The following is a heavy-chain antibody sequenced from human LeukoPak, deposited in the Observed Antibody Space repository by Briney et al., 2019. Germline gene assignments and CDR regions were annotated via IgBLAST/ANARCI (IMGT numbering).Heavy chain of an antibody. J-gene: IGHJ4*02. CDR2: IYSGGST. V-gene: IGHV3-66*01. CDR3: AKDQIDSSSDY. CDR1: GFTVSSNY. Sequence: GGSLRLSCAASGFTVSSNYMSWVRQAPGKGLEWVSVIYSGGSTYYADSVKGRFTISRDNSKNTLYLQMNSLRAEDTAVYYCAKDQIDSSSDYWGQGTLVTVSS. D-gene: IGHD6-13*01.